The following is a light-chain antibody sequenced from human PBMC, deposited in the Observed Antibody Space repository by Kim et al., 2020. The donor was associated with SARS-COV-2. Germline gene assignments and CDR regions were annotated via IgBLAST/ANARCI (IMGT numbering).Light chain of an antibody. Sequence: PGKTAWITCGGNSIGSKSVHWYQQRPGQAPVLVIYYDSDRPSGIPERFSGSNSGNTATLTISSVEAGDEADYYCQVWDSSSDHRVVFGGGTQLTVL. CDR2: YDS. V-gene: IGLV3-21*04. J-gene: IGLJ2*01. CDR1: SIGSKS. CDR3: QVWDSSSDHRVV.